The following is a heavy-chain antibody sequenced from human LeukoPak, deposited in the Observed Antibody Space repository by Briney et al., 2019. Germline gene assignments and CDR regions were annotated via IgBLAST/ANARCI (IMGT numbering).Heavy chain of an antibody. J-gene: IGHJ4*02. CDR1: GGSISSYY. V-gene: IGHV4-59*01. Sequence: SETLSLTCTVSGGSISSYYWSWIRQPPGKGLEWIGYIYYAGSTEYHPSLKSRVTISLDTSKNQFSLKLTSVTAADTAVYYCARVYQSAEYYFDYWGQGNLVSVSS. CDR2: IYYAGST. D-gene: IGHD2-2*01. CDR3: ARVYQSAEYYFDY.